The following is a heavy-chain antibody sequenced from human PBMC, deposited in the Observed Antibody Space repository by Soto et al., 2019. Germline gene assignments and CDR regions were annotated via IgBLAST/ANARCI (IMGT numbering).Heavy chain of an antibody. J-gene: IGHJ4*02. CDR3: ATRPLPHSDILTLFDY. CDR1: GFTFNNAW. D-gene: IGHD3-9*01. Sequence: PGGSLRLSCAASGFTFNNAWMNWVRQAPGKGLEWVGRIQSKADGGTTDYAAPVKGRFTISRDDSENTVYLQMNSLKTEDTAMYYCATRPLPHSDILTLFDYWGQGALVTVSS. V-gene: IGHV3-15*07. CDR2: IQSKADGGTT.